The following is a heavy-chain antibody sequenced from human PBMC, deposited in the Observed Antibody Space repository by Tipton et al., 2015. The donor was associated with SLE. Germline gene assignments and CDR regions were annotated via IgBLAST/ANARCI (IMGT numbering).Heavy chain of an antibody. CDR1: GDSISSSNW. V-gene: IGHV4-4*02. CDR2: IYPSGNT. Sequence: SLRLSCVVSGDSISSSNWWNWVRQPPGKGLEWIGEIYPSGNTRYNPSLKSRVTISLDKSKNLFSLKLDSVTAADTAVYYCARDSFSLRESSARDPGAFDIWGQGTMVTVSS. CDR3: ARDSFSLRESSARDPGAFDI. D-gene: IGHD3-22*01. J-gene: IGHJ3*02.